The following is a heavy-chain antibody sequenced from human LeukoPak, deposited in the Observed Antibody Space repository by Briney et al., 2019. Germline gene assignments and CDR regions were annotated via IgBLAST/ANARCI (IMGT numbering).Heavy chain of an antibody. Sequence: SETLSLTCTVSGGSIGSGDSYWTWIRQSPGRGLEWIGFIFYSGSTYYNPSLKSRVSMSMNTSKNQFSLSLSSVTAADTAVYYCARDQVVSAAKGCFDPWGQGTLVTVSS. D-gene: IGHD2-15*01. CDR3: ARDQVVSAAKGCFDP. CDR2: IFYSGST. V-gene: IGHV4-30-4*01. J-gene: IGHJ5*02. CDR1: GGSIGSGDSY.